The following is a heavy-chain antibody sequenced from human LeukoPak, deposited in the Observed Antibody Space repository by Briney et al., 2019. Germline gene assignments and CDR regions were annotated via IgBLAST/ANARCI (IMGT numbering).Heavy chain of an antibody. Sequence: GGSLRLSCAASGFTFSSYAMHWVRQAPGKGLEYVSAISSNGGSTYYANSVKGRFTISRDNSKNTLYLQMGSLRAEDMAVYYCARAPRITIFGWGWYAFDTWGQGTMVTVSS. J-gene: IGHJ3*02. CDR1: GFTFSSYA. V-gene: IGHV3-64*01. D-gene: IGHD3-3*01. CDR2: ISSNGGST. CDR3: ARAPRITIFGWGWYAFDT.